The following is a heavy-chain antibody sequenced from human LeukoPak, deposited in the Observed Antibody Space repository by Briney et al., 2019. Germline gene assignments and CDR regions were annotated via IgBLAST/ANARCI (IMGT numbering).Heavy chain of an antibody. CDR1: GVTFSNYI. Sequence: PGGSLRLSCAASGVTFSNYIMNWVRQAPGKGLEWVSSIGTTGNYIYYSDSVKGRFTISRDNAKNSLYLQMNSLRDEDTAVYYCAREGRVYLQFVAFDIWGQGTMVTVSS. V-gene: IGHV3-21*01. CDR2: IGTTGNYI. J-gene: IGHJ3*02. CDR3: AREGRVYLQFVAFDI. D-gene: IGHD2-8*01.